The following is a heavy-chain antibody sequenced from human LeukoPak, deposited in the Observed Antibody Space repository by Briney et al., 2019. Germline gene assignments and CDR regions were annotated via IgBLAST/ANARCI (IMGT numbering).Heavy chain of an antibody. J-gene: IGHJ4*02. CDR3: ARHAYDSSAYCYPGHN. D-gene: IGHD3-22*01. V-gene: IGHV5-51*01. CDR2: IYPGDSHT. CDR1: GYSFNNYW. Sequence: GESLKISCKGSGYSFNNYWIGWVRQTPGKGLEWMGIIYPGDSHTKYSPSFQGQVTISADKSISTAYLQWSSLKASDTAMYYCARHAYDSSAYCYPGHNWGEGTLVTVSS.